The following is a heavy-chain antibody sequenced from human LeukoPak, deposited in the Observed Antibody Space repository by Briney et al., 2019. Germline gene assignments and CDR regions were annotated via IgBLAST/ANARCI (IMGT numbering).Heavy chain of an antibody. CDR1: GFTFSSYA. V-gene: IGHV3-30-3*01. J-gene: IGHJ4*02. CDR2: ISYDGSNK. Sequence: HPGWSLRLSCAASGFTFSSYAMHWVRQAPGKGLGWVAVISYDGSNKYYADSVKGRFTISRDNSKNTLYLQMNSLRAEDTAVYYCARDFAAFDIWGQGTLVTVSS. CDR3: ARDFAAFDI. D-gene: IGHD2-15*01.